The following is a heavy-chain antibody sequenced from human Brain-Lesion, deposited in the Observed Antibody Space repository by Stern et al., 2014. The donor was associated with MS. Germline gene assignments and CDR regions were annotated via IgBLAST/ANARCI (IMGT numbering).Heavy chain of an antibody. CDR1: GYIFTGYY. CDR3: ARDQRGITIFGVVTDYYYLGMDV. Sequence: QMQLVQSGAEVKKPGASVKVSCKTSGYIFTGYYIHWVRQAPGQGLEWMAWINPNNGGTKYAQKCQGRVTMSRDTSISTAYVELSSLTSDDTAVYYCARDQRGITIFGVVTDYYYLGMDVWGQGTTVTVSS. V-gene: IGHV1-2*02. CDR2: INPNNGGT. J-gene: IGHJ6*02. D-gene: IGHD3-3*01.